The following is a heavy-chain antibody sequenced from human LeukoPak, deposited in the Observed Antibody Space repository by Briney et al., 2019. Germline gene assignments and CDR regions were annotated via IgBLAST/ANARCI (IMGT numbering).Heavy chain of an antibody. V-gene: IGHV4-59*08. D-gene: IGHD3-22*01. Sequence: SETLSLTCTVSGGSISSYYWSWLRQPPGKGLEWIGYIYYSGSTNYNPSLKSRVTISVDTSNNQFSLNLSSVTAADTAVYYCAGMSSGYYYGMDVWGQGTTVTVSS. CDR3: AGMSSGYYYGMDV. CDR1: GGSISSYY. J-gene: IGHJ6*02. CDR2: IYYSGST.